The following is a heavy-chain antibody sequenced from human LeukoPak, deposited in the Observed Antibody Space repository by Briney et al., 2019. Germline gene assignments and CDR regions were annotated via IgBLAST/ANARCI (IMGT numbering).Heavy chain of an antibody. V-gene: IGHV3-23*01. CDR2: LSGSGDNT. D-gene: IGHD6-6*01. Sequence: GGSLRLSCAASGFIFSTYALTWVRQAPGKGLEWVSGLSGSGDNTYYADSVKGRFTISRDNSKNTLYLQMNSLRVEDTAVYYCAKGGIAGRLDRGMDVWGRGTSVTVSS. CDR1: GFIFSTYA. J-gene: IGHJ6*02. CDR3: AKGGIAGRLDRGMDV.